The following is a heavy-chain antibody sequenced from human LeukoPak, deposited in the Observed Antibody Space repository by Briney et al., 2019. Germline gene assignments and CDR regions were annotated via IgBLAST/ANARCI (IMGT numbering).Heavy chain of an antibody. CDR3: AREGYGPLDF. D-gene: IGHD4-17*01. CDR1: GLTLSSYW. V-gene: IGHV3-7*01. Sequence: GGSLRLSCAASGLTLSSYWMSWVRQAPGEGLEWVANIKQDGSEKYYVDSVEGRFTISRDNAKNSLYLQMNSLGAEDTAVYYCAREGYGPLDFWGQGTLVTVSS. J-gene: IGHJ4*02. CDR2: IKQDGSEK.